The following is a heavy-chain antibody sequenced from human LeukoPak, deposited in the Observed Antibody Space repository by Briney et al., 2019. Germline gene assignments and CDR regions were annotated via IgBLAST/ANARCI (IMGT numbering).Heavy chain of an antibody. D-gene: IGHD2-15*01. CDR3: AKDVWDIVVVVTATTYGMDV. CDR1: GFTFSTFG. Sequence: GGSLRLSCAASGFTFSTFGMHWVRQAPGKGLEWVADISFDGTNKYYADSVKGRFTISRDNSKNTLYLQMNSLRAEDTAVYYCAKDVWDIVVVVTATTYGMDVWGQWTTVTVSS. CDR2: ISFDGTNK. J-gene: IGHJ6*02. V-gene: IGHV3-30*18.